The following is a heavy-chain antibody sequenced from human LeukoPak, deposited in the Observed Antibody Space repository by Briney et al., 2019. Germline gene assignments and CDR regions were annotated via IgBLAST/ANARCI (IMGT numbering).Heavy chain of an antibody. V-gene: IGHV3-30-3*01. J-gene: IGHJ4*02. CDR3: AKDKTTIGYCSSTSCFSMTDY. CDR1: GFTFSSYA. D-gene: IGHD2-2*01. CDR2: ISYDGSNK. Sequence: GGSLRLSCAASGFTFSSYAMHWVRQAPGKGLEWVAVISYDGSNKYYADSVKGRFTISRDNSKNTLYLQMNSLRAEDTAVYYCAKDKTTIGYCSSTSCFSMTDYWGQGTLVTVSS.